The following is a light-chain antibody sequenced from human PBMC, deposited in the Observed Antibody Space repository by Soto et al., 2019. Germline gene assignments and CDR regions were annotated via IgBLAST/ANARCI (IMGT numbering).Light chain of an antibody. CDR1: QSVSSY. CDR3: HQRQYWPPIT. V-gene: IGKV3-11*01. CDR2: DAS. Sequence: EIVLTQSPGTLSLSPGEGATLSCRASQSVSSYLAWYQQKPGQAPRLLIYDASNRATGIPARFSGSGSGTDFTLTISSLEPEDFAVYYCHQRQYWPPITFGQGTRLEI. J-gene: IGKJ5*01.